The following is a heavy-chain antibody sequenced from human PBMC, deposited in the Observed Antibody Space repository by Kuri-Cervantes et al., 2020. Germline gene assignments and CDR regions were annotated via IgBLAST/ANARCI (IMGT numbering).Heavy chain of an antibody. CDR3: AINFDYYDSSGYYYTFDY. Sequence: ASVKVSCKASGYALTSYGITWVRQAPGQGLEWMGWINAYNGDTNYAQKFQGRVTMTRNTSISTAYMELSSLRSEDTAVYYCAINFDYYDSSGYYYTFDYWGQGTLVTVSS. D-gene: IGHD3-22*01. V-gene: IGHV1-18*04. CDR2: INAYNGDT. CDR1: GYALTSYG. J-gene: IGHJ4*02.